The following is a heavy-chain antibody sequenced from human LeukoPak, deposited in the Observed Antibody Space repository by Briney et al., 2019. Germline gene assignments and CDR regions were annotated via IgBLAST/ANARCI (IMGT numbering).Heavy chain of an antibody. V-gene: IGHV3-21*01. CDR2: IFRSGSSI. CDR1: GFTFNTYS. J-gene: IGHJ6*04. D-gene: IGHD3-10*02. Sequence: PGGSLRLSCAASGFTFNTYSMNWVRQAPGKGLEWVSFIFRSGSSIYYADSVKGRFTISRDNAKNSLYLQMNSLRAEDTAVYYCAELGITMIGGVWGKGTTVTISS. CDR3: AELGITMIGGV.